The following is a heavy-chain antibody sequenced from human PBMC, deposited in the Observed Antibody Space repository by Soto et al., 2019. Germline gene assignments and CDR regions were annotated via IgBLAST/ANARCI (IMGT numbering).Heavy chain of an antibody. V-gene: IGHV3-23*01. D-gene: IGHD6-13*01. CDR3: AKDSYSSSWYAAEYFQH. CDR2: ISGSGGST. CDR1: GFTFSSYA. Sequence: GGSLRLSCAASGFTFSSYAMSWVRQAPGKGLEWVSAISGSGGSTYYADSVKGRFTISRDNSKNTLYLQMNSLRAEDTAVYYCAKDSYSSSWYAAEYFQHWGQGTLVTVSS. J-gene: IGHJ1*01.